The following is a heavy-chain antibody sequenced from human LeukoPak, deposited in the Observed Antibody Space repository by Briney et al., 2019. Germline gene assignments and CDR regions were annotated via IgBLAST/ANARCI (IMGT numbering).Heavy chain of an antibody. CDR3: AKVAYISSLRPLDC. Sequence: GGSLRLSCAASGFTFTNYAMSWVRQAPGKGLQWVSVISGSTPSTYYADSVKGRFTISRDNSKNTLYLQMNSLRAEDTALYYCAKVAYISSLRPLDCWGQGTLVTVSS. V-gene: IGHV3-23*01. CDR2: ISGSTPST. D-gene: IGHD6-6*01. CDR1: GFTFTNYA. J-gene: IGHJ4*02.